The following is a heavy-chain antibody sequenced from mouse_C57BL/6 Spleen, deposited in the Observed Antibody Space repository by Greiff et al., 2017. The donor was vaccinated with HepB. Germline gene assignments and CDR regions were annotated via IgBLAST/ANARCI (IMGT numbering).Heavy chain of an antibody. Sequence: EVKLVESGPGLVKPSQSLSLTCSVTGYSITSGYYWNWIRQFPGNKLEWMGYISYDGSNNYNPSLNNRISITRDTSKNQLFLKLNSVTTEDTATYYWARKGVYYGSSLAWLAYWGQGTLVTVSA. CDR2: ISYDGSN. CDR3: ARKGVYYGSSLAWLAY. J-gene: IGHJ3*01. D-gene: IGHD1-1*01. CDR1: GYSITSGYY. V-gene: IGHV3-6*01.